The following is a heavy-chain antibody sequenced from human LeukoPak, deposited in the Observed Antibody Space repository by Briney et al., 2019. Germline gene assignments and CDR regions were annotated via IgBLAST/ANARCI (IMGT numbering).Heavy chain of an antibody. CDR2: ISSSSSTI. J-gene: IGHJ6*02. Sequence: PGGSLRLSCAASGFTFSSYNMNWVRQAPGKGLEWVSYISSSSSTIYYADSVKGRFTISRDNAKNSLYLQMNSLKTEDTALSYCFPRMGVLNRGRSTPGARGPWSPSPQYYDIDVWGQGTTVTVSS. CDR1: GFTFSSYN. CDR3: FPRMGVLNRGRSTPGARGPWSPSPQYYDIDV. V-gene: IGHV3-48*01. D-gene: IGHD2-8*01.